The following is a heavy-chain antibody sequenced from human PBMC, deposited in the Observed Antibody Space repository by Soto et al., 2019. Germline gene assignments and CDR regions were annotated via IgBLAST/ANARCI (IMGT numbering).Heavy chain of an antibody. CDR1: GGSISSGDYY. V-gene: IGHV4-30-4*01. CDR2: IYYSGST. J-gene: IGHJ4*02. Sequence: SETLSLTCTVSGGSISSGDYYWSWIRQPPGKGLELIGYIYYSGSTYYNPSLNSRVTISVDTSKNQFSLKLSSVTAADTAVYYCARYLVVVATVDYWGQGTLVTVSS. CDR3: ARYLVVVATVDY. D-gene: IGHD2-15*01.